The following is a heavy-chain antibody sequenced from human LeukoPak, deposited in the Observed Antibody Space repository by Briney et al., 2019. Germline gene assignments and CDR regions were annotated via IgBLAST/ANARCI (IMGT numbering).Heavy chain of an antibody. CDR2: IKRKTEGETT. V-gene: IGHV3-15*01. CDR3: TADLEVSSGTNPDS. J-gene: IGHJ4*02. Sequence: GGSLRLSCAASESTFSKSWMNWVRQAPGMGLEWVGRIKRKTEGETTDYAAPVKGRFTISKDDSTNTLYLHMNSLRFEDTAVYYCTADLEVSSGTNPDSWGQGTLVTVSS. D-gene: IGHD4/OR15-4a*01. CDR1: ESTFSKSW.